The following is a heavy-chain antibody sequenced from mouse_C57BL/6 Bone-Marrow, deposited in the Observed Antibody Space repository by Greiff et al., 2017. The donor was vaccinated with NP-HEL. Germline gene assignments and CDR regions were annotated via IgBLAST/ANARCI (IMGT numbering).Heavy chain of an antibody. D-gene: IGHD1-1*01. J-gene: IGHJ1*01. CDR3: GRSPAYGSRWYLDV. CDR1: DYTFTNYD. V-gene: IGHV1S56*01. Sequence: VKVVESGADLVKPGASLKLSCKASDYTFTNYDIHWVRQRPEQGLEWIGWIFPGDGRTEYNERFKGKATLTTDKSSSTAYMQLSRLTSEDSAVYFCGRSPAYGSRWYLDVWGAGTTVTVSS. CDR2: IFPGDGRT.